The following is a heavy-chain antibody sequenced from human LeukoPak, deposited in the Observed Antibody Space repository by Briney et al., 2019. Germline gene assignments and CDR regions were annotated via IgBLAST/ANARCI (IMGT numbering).Heavy chain of an antibody. CDR2: IIPIFGTA. J-gene: IGHJ5*02. V-gene: IGHV1-69*13. Sequence: VASVKVSCKASGGTFSSYAISWVRQAPGQGLEWMGGIIPIFGTANYAQKFQGRVTITADESTSTAYMELSSLRSEDTAVYYCARSWPAFRGVIIKENWFDPWGQGTLVTVSS. D-gene: IGHD3-10*01. CDR3: ARSWPAFRGVIIKENWFDP. CDR1: GGTFSSYA.